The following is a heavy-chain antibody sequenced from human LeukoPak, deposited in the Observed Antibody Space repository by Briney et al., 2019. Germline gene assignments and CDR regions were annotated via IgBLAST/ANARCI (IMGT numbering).Heavy chain of an antibody. V-gene: IGHV3-23*01. CDR3: AKDHALYDSSGHYYYYYYYMDV. D-gene: IGHD3-22*01. Sequence: AGGALRLSCAASGFTFSSYAMSWVRQAPGKGLEWVSAISGSGGSTYYADSVKGRFTISRDNSKNTLYLQMNSLRAEDTAVYYCAKDHALYDSSGHYYYYYYYMDVWGEGTTVTVSS. CDR2: ISGSGGST. J-gene: IGHJ6*03. CDR1: GFTFSSYA.